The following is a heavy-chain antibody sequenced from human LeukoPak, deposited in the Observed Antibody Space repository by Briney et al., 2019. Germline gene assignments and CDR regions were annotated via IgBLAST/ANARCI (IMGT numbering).Heavy chain of an antibody. D-gene: IGHD2-15*01. CDR1: VFTFSIYW. CDR2: INQDGSER. J-gene: IGHJ4*02. Sequence: GGPLRLSCAASVFTFSIYWMSWVRQAPGKGLEWVANINQDGSERYLVDSVKGRFTISRDNAKNSLYLQMNSLRAEDTAVYYCARVVAARSFYFDYWGQGTLVTVSS. CDR3: ARVVAARSFYFDY. V-gene: IGHV3-7*01.